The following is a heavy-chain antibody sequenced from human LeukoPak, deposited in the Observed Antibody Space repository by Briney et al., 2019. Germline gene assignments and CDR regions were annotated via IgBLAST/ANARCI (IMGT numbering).Heavy chain of an antibody. CDR3: AKDRVLRYFDWLFDLDY. CDR2: IRYDGSNK. D-gene: IGHD3-9*01. V-gene: IGHV3-30*02. Sequence: GGSLRLSCAASGFTFSNYGMHWVRQAPGKGLEWVAFIRYDGSNKYYADSVKGRFTISRDNSKNTLYLQMNSLRAEDTAVYYCAKDRVLRYFDWLFDLDYWGQGTLVTVSS. J-gene: IGHJ4*02. CDR1: GFTFSNYG.